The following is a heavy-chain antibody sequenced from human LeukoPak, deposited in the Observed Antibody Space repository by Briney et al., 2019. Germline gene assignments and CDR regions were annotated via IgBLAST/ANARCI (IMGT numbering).Heavy chain of an antibody. Sequence: GGTLRLSCAASGFTFSSYGMSWVRQAPGKGLEWVSAISGSGGSTYYADSVKGRFTISRDNSKNTLYLQMNSLRAEDTAVYYCAKWELAAGWFDPWGQGTLVTVSS. CDR2: ISGSGGST. D-gene: IGHD1-1*01. CDR1: GFTFSSYG. CDR3: AKWELAAGWFDP. J-gene: IGHJ5*02. V-gene: IGHV3-23*01.